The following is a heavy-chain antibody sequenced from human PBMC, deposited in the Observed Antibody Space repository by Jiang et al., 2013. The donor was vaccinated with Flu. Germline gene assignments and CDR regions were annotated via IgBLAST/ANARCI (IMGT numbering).Heavy chain of an antibody. J-gene: IGHJ3*02. CDR2: IVPIFGTT. Sequence: QLVESGAEVKKPGPSVKVSCKASGSTVSSFTITWVRQAPGQGLEWVGVIVPIFGTTKYAQKFQGRVTITADESTGTAYMELSSLRPEDTAVYYCARSVTRADAFNIWGQGTMITVSS. CDR3: ARSVTRADAFNI. V-gene: IGHV1-69*01. D-gene: IGHD3-16*02. CDR1: GSTVSSFT.